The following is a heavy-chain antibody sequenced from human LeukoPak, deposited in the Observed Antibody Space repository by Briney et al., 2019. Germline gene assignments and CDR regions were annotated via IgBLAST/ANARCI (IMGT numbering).Heavy chain of an antibody. J-gene: IGHJ6*04. D-gene: IGHD2-2*01. V-gene: IGHV3-21*01. CDR3: ARDSKLYCSSTSCYMDV. Sequence: GGSLRLSCAASGFTFSSYSMNWVRQAPGKGLEWVSSISSSRNYIYLADSLKGRFTISRDNAKNSLYLQMNSLRAEDTAVYYCARDSKLYCSSTSCYMDVWGKGTTVTVSS. CDR1: GFTFSSYS. CDR2: ISSSRNYI.